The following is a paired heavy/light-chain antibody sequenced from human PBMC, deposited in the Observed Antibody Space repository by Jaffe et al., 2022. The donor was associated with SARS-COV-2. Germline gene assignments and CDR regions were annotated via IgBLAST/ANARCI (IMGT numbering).Light chain of an antibody. CDR2: AAS. CDR3: QQSFSTPPT. CDR1: QSISSY. Sequence: DIQMTQSPSSLSASVGVRVTITCRASQSISSYLNWYQQKPGRAPKLLIYAASNLQSGVPSRFSGSGSGTDFTLTISSLQPEDFATYYCQQSFSTPPTFGQGTKLQIK. V-gene: IGKV1-39*01. J-gene: IGKJ2*01.
Heavy chain of an antibody. CDR3: TKGSNADYDVALKFDS. V-gene: IGHV3-9*01. D-gene: IGHD4-17*01. Sequence: EVQLVESGGGLVQPGRSLRLSCAASGFRFDDYAMHWVRQAPGKGLEWVSGISWSSGGVGYGDSVRGRFIISRDNAKNSLYLQMNSLRAEDTAFYFCTKGSNADYDVALKFDSWGQGTLVAVSS. CDR1: GFRFDDYA. J-gene: IGHJ4*02. CDR2: ISWSSGGV.